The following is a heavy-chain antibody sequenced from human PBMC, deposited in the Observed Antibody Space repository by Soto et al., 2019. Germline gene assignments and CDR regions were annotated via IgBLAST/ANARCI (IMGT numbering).Heavy chain of an antibody. J-gene: IGHJ4*02. CDR3: ARGPIVMTFGGVIAEDFDY. CDR1: GYTFTSYG. CDR2: ISVYNGNT. V-gene: IGHV1-18*01. Sequence: GASVKVSCKASGYTFTSYGISWVRQAPGQGLEWMGWISVYNGNTNYAQKLQGRVTMTTDTSTSTAYMELRSLRSDDTAVYYCARGPIVMTFGGVIAEDFDYWGQGTLVTVSS. D-gene: IGHD3-16*02.